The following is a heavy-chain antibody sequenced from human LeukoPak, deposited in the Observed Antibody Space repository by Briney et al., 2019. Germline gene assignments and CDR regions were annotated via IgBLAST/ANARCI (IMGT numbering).Heavy chain of an antibody. J-gene: IGHJ5*02. V-gene: IGHV3-30*04. Sequence: GGSLRLSCAASGFTFSSYAMYWVRQAPGKGLEWVAVISYDGSDKFYADSVKGRFTISRDNAKNSLYLQMNSLRAEDTAVYYCARTVDYGDYGRFDPWGQGTLVTVSS. CDR1: GFTFSSYA. CDR3: ARTVDYGDYGRFDP. CDR2: ISYDGSDK. D-gene: IGHD4-17*01.